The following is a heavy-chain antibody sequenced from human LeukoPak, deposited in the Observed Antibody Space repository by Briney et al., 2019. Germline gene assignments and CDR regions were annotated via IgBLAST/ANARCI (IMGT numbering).Heavy chain of an antibody. CDR3: ATYSSLNRREFQY. Sequence: SGGSLRLSCAASGFTFSDYTMNWVRQAPGKGLEWVSYIDLSGNTLYYVDSVKGRFTISRDNAKNSLYLQMNSLRAEDTAVYYCATYSSLNRREFQYWGQGTLLTVSS. CDR1: GFTFSDYT. V-gene: IGHV3-48*04. J-gene: IGHJ1*01. D-gene: IGHD3-22*01. CDR2: IDLSGNTL.